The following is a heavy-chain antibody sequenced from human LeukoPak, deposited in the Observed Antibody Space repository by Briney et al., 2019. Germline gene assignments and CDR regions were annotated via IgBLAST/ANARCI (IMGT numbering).Heavy chain of an antibody. J-gene: IGHJ6*03. Sequence: GSSLKVSCETSVGTFSSYAISWGRQAPGEGVEWGGGNIPSLGTADYAQKFHGRVTIPTDESTGKAYMELSGLRSEGAAVYYCASAVAGPFYYYIDGWLKRTTV. CDR2: NIPSLGTA. CDR3: ASAVAGPFYYYIDG. CDR1: VGTFSSYA. V-gene: IGHV1-69*05. D-gene: IGHD6-19*01.